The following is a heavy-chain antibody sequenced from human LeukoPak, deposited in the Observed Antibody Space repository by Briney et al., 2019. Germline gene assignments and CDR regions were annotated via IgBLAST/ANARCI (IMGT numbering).Heavy chain of an antibody. Sequence: GGSLRLSCAASGFTFSSYAMSWVRQAPGKGLEWVSAISGSGGSTYYAESVKGRFTMSRDNSKNTVHLQMNSLRAEDTAVYYCARDSVAGTANYWGQGTLVTVSS. CDR2: ISGSGGST. D-gene: IGHD6-19*01. CDR3: ARDSVAGTANY. CDR1: GFTFSSYA. J-gene: IGHJ4*02. V-gene: IGHV3-23*01.